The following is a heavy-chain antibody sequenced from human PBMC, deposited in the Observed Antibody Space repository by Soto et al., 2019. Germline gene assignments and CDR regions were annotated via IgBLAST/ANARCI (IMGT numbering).Heavy chain of an antibody. D-gene: IGHD3-10*01. CDR2: INHSGST. CDR3: ARHPYYYGSGSYPNWFDP. CDR1: GGSFSGYY. V-gene: IGHV4-34*01. J-gene: IGHJ5*02. Sequence: SETLSLTCAVYGGSFSGYYWSWIRQPPGKGLEWIGEINHSGSTNYNPSLKSRVTISVDTSKNQFSLKLSSVTAADTAVYYFARHPYYYGSGSYPNWFDPWGQGTLVTVSS.